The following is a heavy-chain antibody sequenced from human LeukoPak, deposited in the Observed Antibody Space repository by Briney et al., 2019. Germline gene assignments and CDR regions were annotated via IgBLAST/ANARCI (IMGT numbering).Heavy chain of an antibody. CDR2: INAGNGNT. CDR1: GYTFTSYA. D-gene: IGHD5-18*01. V-gene: IGHV1-3*01. CDR3: AGLPVDTAMVFDY. Sequence: ASVKVSCKASGYTFTSYAMHWVRQAPGQRLEWMGWINAGNGNTKYSQKFQGRVTITRDTSASTAYMELSSLRSEDTAVYYCAGLPVDTAMVFDYWGQGTLVTVSS. J-gene: IGHJ4*02.